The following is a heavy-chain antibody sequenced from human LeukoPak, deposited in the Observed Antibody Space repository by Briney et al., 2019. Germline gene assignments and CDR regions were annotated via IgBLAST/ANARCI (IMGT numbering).Heavy chain of an antibody. V-gene: IGHV4-59*08. CDR2: IHKSGST. J-gene: IGHJ4*02. D-gene: IGHD2-15*01. CDR1: GGSISDYY. Sequence: TSETLSLTCSVSGGSISDYYWSWIRQPPGKGLEWIGYIHKSGSTNYNASLKSRVTISVDTSKNQFSLKLTSVTAVDTAVYWCARAETYHTQGYFDYWGQGILVTVSS. CDR3: ARAETYHTQGYFDY.